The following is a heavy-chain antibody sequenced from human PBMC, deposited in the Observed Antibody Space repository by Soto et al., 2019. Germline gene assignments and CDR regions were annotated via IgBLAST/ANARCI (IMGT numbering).Heavy chain of an antibody. V-gene: IGHV1-18*01. D-gene: IGHD5-12*01. Sequence: QVQLVQSGGEVKKPGASVTVSCKASGYTFINYHITWVRQAPGQGLEWMAWINTYNGMTDYAQRFKCRVTMTRDTSTSTAYMELRNLGSDDTAAYICGKSPRGEMATDWGQGTLVTVSS. CDR1: GYTFINYH. CDR2: INTYNGMT. J-gene: IGHJ4*02. CDR3: GKSPRGEMATD.